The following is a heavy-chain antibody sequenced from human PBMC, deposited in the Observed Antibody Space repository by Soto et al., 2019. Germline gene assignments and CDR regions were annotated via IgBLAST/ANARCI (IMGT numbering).Heavy chain of an antibody. V-gene: IGHV4-61*01. J-gene: IGHJ4*02. CDR3: ARVTTLYYFDY. CDR2: IYYSGST. CDR1: GGSVSSGSYY. D-gene: IGHD4-17*01. Sequence: SETLSLTCTVSGGSVSSGSYYWSWIRQPPGKGLEWIGYIYYSGSTNYNPSLKSRVTISVDTSKNQFPLKLSSVTAADTAVYYCARVTTLYYFDYWGQGTLVTVSS.